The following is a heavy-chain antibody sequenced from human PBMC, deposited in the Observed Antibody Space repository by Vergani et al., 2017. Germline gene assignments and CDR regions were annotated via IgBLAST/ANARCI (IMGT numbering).Heavy chain of an antibody. Sequence: VQLVESGGGLIHPGGSLRLSCEGSGFSFSGYWMHWVRQAPGKGLEWVAVISSDGSNKHYADSVKGRFTISRDNSQNTLYLQMDSLTAEDTAIYFCVNGYYYDQSGLASFDYWGQGTLVTVSS. V-gene: IGHV3-30*18. J-gene: IGHJ4*02. CDR3: VNGYYYDQSGLASFDY. D-gene: IGHD3-22*01. CDR1: GFSFSGYW. CDR2: ISSDGSNK.